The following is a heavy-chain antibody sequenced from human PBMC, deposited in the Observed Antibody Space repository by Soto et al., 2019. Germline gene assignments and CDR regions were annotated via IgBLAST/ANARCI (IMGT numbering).Heavy chain of an antibody. J-gene: IGHJ4*02. V-gene: IGHV4-34*01. CDR3: ARGKGDNVRGVRCLDY. CDR1: GGSFSGYS. CDR2: INRSGST. D-gene: IGHD3-10*01. Sequence: PSETLSLTCAVYGGSFSGYSWSWIRQPPGTGLEWIGEINRSGSTNYNPSLKSRVTISVDTSKNQFSLKLSSVSAADTAVYYVARGKGDNVRGVRCLDYWGQGMLV.